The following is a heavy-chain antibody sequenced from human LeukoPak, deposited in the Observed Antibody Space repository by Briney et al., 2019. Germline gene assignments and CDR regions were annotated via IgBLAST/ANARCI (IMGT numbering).Heavy chain of an antibody. CDR3: ASGYCSGGRCYGDY. Sequence: GGSLRLSCAASGFTFSSYWMSWVRQAPGKGLEWVANIKQDGSEKYYVDSVKGRFTISRDNAKNSLYLQMNSLRAEDTAVYYCASGYCSGGRCYGDYWGQGTLVTVSS. J-gene: IGHJ4*02. V-gene: IGHV3-7*01. CDR2: IKQDGSEK. D-gene: IGHD2-15*01. CDR1: GFTFSSYW.